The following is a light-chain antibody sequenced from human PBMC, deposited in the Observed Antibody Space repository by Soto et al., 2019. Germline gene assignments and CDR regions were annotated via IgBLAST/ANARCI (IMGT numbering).Light chain of an antibody. CDR3: QQAHIFPLT. Sequence: DIQMTQSPSSLSASVGDRVTITCRASQDVNTWLACYQQKPGRAPNLLIFAASSLQSGVPSRFSGNGSGTDFTLSISSLLPEDFATYYCQQAHIFPLTFGGGTKVEIK. V-gene: IGKV1-12*01. J-gene: IGKJ4*01. CDR1: QDVNTW. CDR2: AAS.